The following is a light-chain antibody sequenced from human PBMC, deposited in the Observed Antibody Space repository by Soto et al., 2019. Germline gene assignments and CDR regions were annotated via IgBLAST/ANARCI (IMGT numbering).Light chain of an antibody. V-gene: IGLV1-47*01. CDR2: RNN. CDR1: SSNIGSNY. CDR3: AAWDDSLSGYV. Sequence: SVLPQPPSAYGTPGQRVTISCSGSSSNIGSNYVYWYQQLPGTAPKLLIYRNNQRPSGVPDRFSGSKSGTSASLAISGLRSEDEADYYCAAWDDSLSGYVFGTGTKVTVL. J-gene: IGLJ1*01.